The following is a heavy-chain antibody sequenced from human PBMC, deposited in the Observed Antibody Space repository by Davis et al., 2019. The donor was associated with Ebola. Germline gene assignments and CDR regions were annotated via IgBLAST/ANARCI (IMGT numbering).Heavy chain of an antibody. J-gene: IGHJ4*02. V-gene: IGHV3-21*01. Sequence: GESLKISCEASGFTFSTYSMNWVRQSPGNGLEWVSSISSGSNRIYYADSVKGRFTISRDNAKRSLYLQMNNLRAEDTAVYFCAYLGSFDYWGQGTLVTVSS. CDR1: GFTFSTYS. D-gene: IGHD7-27*01. CDR2: ISSGSNRI. CDR3: AYLGSFDY.